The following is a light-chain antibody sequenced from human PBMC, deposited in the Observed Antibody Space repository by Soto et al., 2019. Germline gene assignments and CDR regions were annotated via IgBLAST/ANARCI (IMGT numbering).Light chain of an antibody. CDR2: QDT. V-gene: IGLV3-1*01. J-gene: IGLJ2*01. CDR1: KLGNKY. Sequence: SYELPQPPSVSVSPGQTASITCSGHKLGNKYACWYQQKPGQSPVLVIYQDTKRPSGIPERFSGSNSGNTATLTISGTQAMDEADYFCQAWDSSTVVVGGGTKLTVL. CDR3: QAWDSSTVV.